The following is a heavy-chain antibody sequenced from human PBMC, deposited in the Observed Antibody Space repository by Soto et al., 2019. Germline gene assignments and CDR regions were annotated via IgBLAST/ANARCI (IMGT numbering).Heavy chain of an antibody. V-gene: IGHV1-18*01. Sequence: ASVKVSFKASGYTFTSYGISWVRQAPGQGLEWMGWISAYNGNTNYAQKLQGRVTMTTDTSTSTAYMELRSLRSDDTAVYYCARDLYYYDSSGYVDYWGQGTLVTVSS. D-gene: IGHD3-22*01. J-gene: IGHJ4*02. CDR1: GYTFTSYG. CDR2: ISAYNGNT. CDR3: ARDLYYYDSSGYVDY.